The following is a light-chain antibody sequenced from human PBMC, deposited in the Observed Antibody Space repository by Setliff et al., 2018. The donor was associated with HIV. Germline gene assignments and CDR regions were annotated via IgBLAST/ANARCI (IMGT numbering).Light chain of an antibody. V-gene: IGLV2-14*01. CDR3: SSYTSSSTLYV. J-gene: IGLJ1*01. CDR2: AVS. CDR1: SSDVGGYNY. Sequence: ALTQPASVYGSPGQSITISCTGTSSDVGGYNYVSWYQQHPGKAPKLMIYAVSHRPSGVSNRFSGSKSGNTASLTISGLQAEDEADYYCSSYTSSSTLYVFGTGTKVTVL.